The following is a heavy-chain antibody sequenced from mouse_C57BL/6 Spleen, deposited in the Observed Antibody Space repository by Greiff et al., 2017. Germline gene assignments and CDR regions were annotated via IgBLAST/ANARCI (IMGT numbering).Heavy chain of an antibody. CDR1: GYTFTSYW. CDR2: IDPSDSYT. Sequence: QVQLQQPGAELVMPGASVKLSCKASGYTFTSYWMHWVKQRPGQGLEWIGEIDPSDSYTNYNQKFKGKSTLTVDKSSSTAYMQLSSLTSEDSAVXYCARGYDYDPDWFAVWGKGTLVTVSA. J-gene: IGHJ3*01. CDR3: ARGYDYDPDWFAV. V-gene: IGHV1-69*01. D-gene: IGHD2-4*01.